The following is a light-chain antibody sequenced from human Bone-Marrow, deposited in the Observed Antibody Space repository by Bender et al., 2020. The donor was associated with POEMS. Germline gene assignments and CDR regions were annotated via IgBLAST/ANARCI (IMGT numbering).Light chain of an antibody. Sequence: QSVLTQPPSASGTPGQRVTISCSGSSSNIGSNTVNWYQQFPGMAPKLLIFSNNHRPSGVPDRFSGSKSGTSASLAISGLQSEDEADYSCAAWDDSLNAWVFGGGTKLTVL. V-gene: IGLV1-44*01. J-gene: IGLJ3*02. CDR3: AAWDDSLNAWV. CDR1: SSNIGSNT. CDR2: SNN.